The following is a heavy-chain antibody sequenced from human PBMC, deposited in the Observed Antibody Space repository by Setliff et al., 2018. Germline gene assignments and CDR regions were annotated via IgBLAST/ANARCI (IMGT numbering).Heavy chain of an antibody. J-gene: IGHJ5*02. CDR1: GFTFSSYW. V-gene: IGHV3-7*01. Sequence: GGSLRLSCAASGFTFSSYWRSWVRQAPGKGLEWVANIKQDGSEKYYVDSVKGRLNISRDNAKNSLYLQMNSLRAEETAVYYCARDKLRFLENWFDPWGQGTLVTVSS. CDR3: ARDKLRFLENWFDP. CDR2: IKQDGSEK. D-gene: IGHD3-3*01.